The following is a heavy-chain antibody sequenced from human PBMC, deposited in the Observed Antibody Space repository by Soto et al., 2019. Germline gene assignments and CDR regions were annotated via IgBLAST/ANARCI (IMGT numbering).Heavy chain of an antibody. CDR3: AKVQGHYDYIWGSPLGWFDY. Sequence: EVQLLESGGGLVQPGGSLRLSCAASGFTFSSYAMSWVRQAPGKGLEWVSAISGSGGSTYYADSVKGRFTISRDNSKNTLYLQMNSLRAEDTAVYYCAKVQGHYDYIWGSPLGWFDYWGQGTLVPVSS. V-gene: IGHV3-23*01. J-gene: IGHJ4*02. CDR2: ISGSGGST. D-gene: IGHD3-16*01. CDR1: GFTFSSYA.